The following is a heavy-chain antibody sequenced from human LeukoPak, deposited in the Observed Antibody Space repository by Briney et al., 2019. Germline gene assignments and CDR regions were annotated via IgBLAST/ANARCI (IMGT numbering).Heavy chain of an antibody. V-gene: IGHV3-23*01. CDR3: AKAQKYYYDSSDY. CDR1: RVTFSKYA. CDR2: INDGGDNT. Sequence: GGSLRLSCAASRVTFSKYAMNWVRQGPGKGLGWVSTINDGGDNTYYADSVKGRFTISRDNSKNTLYLQMNSLRADDTAVYYCAKAQKYYYDSSDYWGQGTLVTVSS. J-gene: IGHJ4*02. D-gene: IGHD3-22*01.